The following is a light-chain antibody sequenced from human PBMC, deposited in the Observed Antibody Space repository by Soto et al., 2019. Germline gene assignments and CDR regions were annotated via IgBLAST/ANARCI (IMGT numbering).Light chain of an antibody. J-gene: IGLJ2*01. CDR1: SSNIGSNT. V-gene: IGLV1-44*01. CDR2: NSN. Sequence: QSVLAQPPSASGTPGQRVSISCSGSSSNIGSNTVHWYQQLPGTTPKLLIYNSNQRPSGVPDRFSGSKSGTSASLAISGLQSEDEAAYYCAAWDDSLSGLVFGGGTKLTVL. CDR3: AAWDDSLSGLV.